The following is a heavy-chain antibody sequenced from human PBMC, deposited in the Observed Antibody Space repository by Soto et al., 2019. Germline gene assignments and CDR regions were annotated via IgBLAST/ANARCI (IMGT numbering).Heavy chain of an antibody. J-gene: IGHJ4*02. CDR3: ARAGGYCSGGSCPGLEY. Sequence: QVQLQESGPGLVRPSGTLALTCAVSGGSISSSNWCNWVRQPPGKGLEWIGEIYHSGATNYNPSLNSRVTISVDKSKNQFSLKLSSVTAAETAVYYCARAGGYCSGGSCPGLEYWGQGTLVTVSS. D-gene: IGHD2-15*01. CDR1: GGSISSSNW. CDR2: IYHSGAT. V-gene: IGHV4-4*02.